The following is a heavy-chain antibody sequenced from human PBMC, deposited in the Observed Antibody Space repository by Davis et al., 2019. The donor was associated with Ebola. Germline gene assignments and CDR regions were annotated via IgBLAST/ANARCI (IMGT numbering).Heavy chain of an antibody. V-gene: IGHV4-38-2*01. Sequence: SETLSLTCAVSGYSISSGYYWGWIRQPPGRGLEWIGYIYYSGSTYYNPSLKSRVTISVDTSKNQFSLKLSSVTAADTAVYYCARYLWIGYSSSPFDYWGQGTLVTVSS. J-gene: IGHJ4*02. CDR2: IYYSGST. CDR3: ARYLWIGYSSSPFDY. CDR1: GYSISSGYY. D-gene: IGHD6-13*01.